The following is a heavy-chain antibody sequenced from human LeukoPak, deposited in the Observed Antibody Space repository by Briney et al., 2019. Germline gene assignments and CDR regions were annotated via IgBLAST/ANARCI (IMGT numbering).Heavy chain of an antibody. J-gene: IGHJ4*02. CDR1: GGSISSYY. D-gene: IGHD4-17*01. CDR3: ARQGDTFYGDYVDY. V-gene: IGHV4-59*08. Sequence: PSETLSLTCTVSGGSISSYYWSWIRQPPGKGLEWIGYIYYSGSTNYNPSLKSRVTISVDTSKNQFSLKLSSVTAAGTAVYYCARQGDTFYGDYVDYWGQGTLVTVSS. CDR2: IYYSGST.